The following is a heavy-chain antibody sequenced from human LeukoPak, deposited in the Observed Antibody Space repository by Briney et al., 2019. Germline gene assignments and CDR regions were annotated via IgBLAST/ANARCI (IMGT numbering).Heavy chain of an antibody. J-gene: IGHJ4*02. CDR1: GGSFSGYY. D-gene: IGHD2-15*01. Sequence: PSETLSLTCAVYGGSFSGYYWSWIRQPPGKGLEWIGEINHSGSTNYNPSLKSRVTISVDTSKNQFSLKLSSVTAADTAVYYCARGPIVVVVAAQYYFDYWGQGTLVTVSS. CDR2: INHSGST. V-gene: IGHV4-34*01. CDR3: ARGPIVVVVAAQYYFDY.